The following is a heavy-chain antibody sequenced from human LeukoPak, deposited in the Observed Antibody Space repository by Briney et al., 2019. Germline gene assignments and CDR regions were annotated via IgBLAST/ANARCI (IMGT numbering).Heavy chain of an antibody. V-gene: IGHV3-33*06. CDR3: ANEIRPNDY. CDR2: IWSDGSNT. Sequence: HPGGSLRLSCAASGFTFSINGMHWVRQAPGKGLEWVALIWSDGSNTNYADSVKGRFTISRDNSKNMLYLQMDSLRAEDTAVYYCANEIRPNDYWGQGTQVTVSS. D-gene: IGHD4-17*01. CDR1: GFTFSING. J-gene: IGHJ4*02.